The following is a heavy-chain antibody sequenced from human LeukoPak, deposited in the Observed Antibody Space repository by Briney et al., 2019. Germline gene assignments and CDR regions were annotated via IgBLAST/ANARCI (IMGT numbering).Heavy chain of an antibody. Sequence: SETLSLTCTVSGGSICNYYWSWIRQPPGKGLEWIGYIFYTGNTNYNPSLNSRVTISVDTSKNQFSLRLSSVTAADTAVYYCAKGGTYYYYGMDVWGKGTTVTVSS. D-gene: IGHD3-16*01. CDR2: IFYTGNT. CDR3: AKGGTYYYYGMDV. CDR1: GGSICNYY. V-gene: IGHV4-59*01. J-gene: IGHJ6*04.